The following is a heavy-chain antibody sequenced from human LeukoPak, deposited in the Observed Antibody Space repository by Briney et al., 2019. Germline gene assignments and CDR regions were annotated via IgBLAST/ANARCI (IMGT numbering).Heavy chain of an antibody. CDR3: ARDSIVGATGKLDDSGWSWFDP. CDR1: GDSVSSNSAA. Sequence: SQTLSLTCAISGDSVSSNSAAWNWIRQSPSRGLEWLGRTYYRSKWYNDYAVSVKSRITINPDTSKNQFSLQLNSVTPEDTAVYYCARDSIVGATGKLDDSGWSWFDPWGQGTLVTVSS. J-gene: IGHJ5*02. CDR2: TYYRSKWYN. D-gene: IGHD1-26*01. V-gene: IGHV6-1*01.